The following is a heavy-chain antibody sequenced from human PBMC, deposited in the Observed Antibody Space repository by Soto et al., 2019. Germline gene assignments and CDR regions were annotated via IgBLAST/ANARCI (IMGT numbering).Heavy chain of an antibody. V-gene: IGHV3-23*01. CDR1: EGKCVNYG. Sequence: SRAASEGKCVNYGISCIIKTHGKGLEWVSGISNNGGRTYYAASVQGRFTISRDNSKNTLYLQMNSLSPEDTAIYYCAKDHHTTIPVASGFWGQATLVTVSS. CDR2: ISNNGGRT. D-gene: IGHD6-19*01. J-gene: IGHJ4*02. CDR3: AKDHHTTIPVASGF.